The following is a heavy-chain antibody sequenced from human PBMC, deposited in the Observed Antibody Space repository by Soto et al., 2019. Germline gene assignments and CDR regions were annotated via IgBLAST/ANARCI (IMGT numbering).Heavy chain of an antibody. J-gene: IGHJ5*02. CDR2: ISSSGSTI. V-gene: IGHV3-11*01. Sequence: PGGSLRLSCAASGFTFSDYYMSWIRQAPGKGLEWVSYISSSGSTIYYADSVKGRFTISRDNAKNSLYLQMNSLRAEDTAVYYCARVSVLVSDIVVVPAATQRGWFDPWGQGTLVTVSS. CDR1: GFTFSDYY. CDR3: ARVSVLVSDIVVVPAATQRGWFDP. D-gene: IGHD2-2*01.